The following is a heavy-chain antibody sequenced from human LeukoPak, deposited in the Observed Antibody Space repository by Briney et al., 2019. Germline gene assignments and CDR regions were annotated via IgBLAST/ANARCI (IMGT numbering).Heavy chain of an antibody. CDR2: ISWNSGSI. V-gene: IGHV3-9*01. CDR3: ARARYGIAVAGSDAFDI. J-gene: IGHJ3*02. Sequence: GGSLRFSCAASGFTFDDYAMHWVRQAPGKGLEWVSGISWNSGSIGYADSVKGRFTISRDNAKNSLYLQMNSLRAEDTAVYYCARARYGIAVAGSDAFDIWGQGTMVTVSS. D-gene: IGHD6-19*01. CDR1: GFTFDDYA.